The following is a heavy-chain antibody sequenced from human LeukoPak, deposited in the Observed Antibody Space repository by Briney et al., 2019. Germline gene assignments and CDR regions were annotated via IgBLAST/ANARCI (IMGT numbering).Heavy chain of an antibody. CDR1: GYTFTSYY. D-gene: IGHD3-22*01. V-gene: IGHV1-46*01. J-gene: IGHJ4*02. CDR2: INPNSGNT. CDR3: ARDWGGNYYDSSGLDH. Sequence: ASVKVSCKASGYTFTSYYMHRVRQVPGQGLEWMGIINPNSGNTTSAQKFQGRVTMTRDTSTSTVYMELSSLRSEDTAVYYCARDWGGNYYDSSGLDHWGQGTQVIVSS.